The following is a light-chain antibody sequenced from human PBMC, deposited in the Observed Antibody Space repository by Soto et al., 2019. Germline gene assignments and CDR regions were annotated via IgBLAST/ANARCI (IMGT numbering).Light chain of an antibody. CDR1: QSISSW. CDR2: KAS. Sequence: DIQMTQSPSTLSASVGDRVTITCRASQSISSWLAWYQQKPGKAPKLLIYKASSLESGVPSRVSGSGSGTEFTLTISSLQPDDFAPYYCQQYNSYPWTFGQGTKVEIK. J-gene: IGKJ1*01. V-gene: IGKV1-5*03. CDR3: QQYNSYPWT.